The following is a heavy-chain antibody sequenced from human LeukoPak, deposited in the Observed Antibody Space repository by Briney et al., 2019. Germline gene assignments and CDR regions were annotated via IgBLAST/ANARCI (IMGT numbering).Heavy chain of an antibody. V-gene: IGHV4-34*10. CDR1: GGSFSGYY. D-gene: IGHD1-26*01. Sequence: PSETLSLTCAVYGGSFSGYYWSWIRQPPGKGLEWIGEINHSGSTNYNPSLKSRLTMSVDTSKNQFSLNLSSVTAADAAMYYCARSAGSYFVWGQGTLVTVSS. CDR3: ARSAGSYFV. CDR2: INHSGST. J-gene: IGHJ4*02.